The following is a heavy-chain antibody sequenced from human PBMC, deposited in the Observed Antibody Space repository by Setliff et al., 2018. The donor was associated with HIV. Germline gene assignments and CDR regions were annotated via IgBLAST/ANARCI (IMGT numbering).Heavy chain of an antibody. V-gene: IGHV3-11*01. CDR3: ARDSRPRSGFWVSDYYYYMDV. Sequence: GGSLRLSCEASGFTFSSHWMSWIRQAPGKGLEWVSYISSGGTILHYADSVKGRFTISRDNAKNSLYLQMNSLRAEDTAVYYCARDSRPRSGFWVSDYYYYMDVWGKGTTVTVSS. J-gene: IGHJ6*03. D-gene: IGHD3-3*01. CDR2: ISSGGTIL. CDR1: GFTFSSHW.